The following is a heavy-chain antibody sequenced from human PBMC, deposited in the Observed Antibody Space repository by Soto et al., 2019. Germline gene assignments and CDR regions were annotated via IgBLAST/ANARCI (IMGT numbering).Heavy chain of an antibody. CDR1: GFTFSTYW. CDR3: ATGGSGYFRY. Sequence: EVQLVESGGGLVQPGWSLRLSCAASGFTFSTYWMHWVRQAPGKGLEWVSRIKTDGSYTNYADSVKGRFTISRDNAKNTLFLQMDSLGAEDTAVYLCATGGSGYFRYWGQGTLVTVSS. V-gene: IGHV3-74*01. J-gene: IGHJ4*02. D-gene: IGHD3-22*01. CDR2: IKTDGSYT.